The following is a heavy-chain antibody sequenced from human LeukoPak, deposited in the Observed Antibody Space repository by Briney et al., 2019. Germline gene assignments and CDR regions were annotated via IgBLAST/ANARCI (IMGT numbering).Heavy chain of an antibody. CDR3: AKDSRIAVAGTSNY. CDR1: GFTFSSYA. CDR2: ISGSGGST. V-gene: IGHV3-23*01. J-gene: IGHJ4*02. Sequence: GGSLRLSCAASGFTFSSYAMSWVRQAPGKGLEWVSAISGSGGSTYYADSVKGRFTISRDNSKNTLYLQMNSLRAEDTAVYYCAKDSRIAVAGTSNYWGQGTLVTVSA. D-gene: IGHD6-19*01.